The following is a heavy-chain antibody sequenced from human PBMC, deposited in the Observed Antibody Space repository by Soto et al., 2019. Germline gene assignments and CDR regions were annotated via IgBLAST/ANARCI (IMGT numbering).Heavy chain of an antibody. J-gene: IGHJ4*02. CDR2: IYHSGST. D-gene: IGHD6-19*01. V-gene: IGHV4-30-2*01. CDR1: DGSISSGCYS. CDR3: ARAGGLGAVAVDY. Sequence: PLETLSLTCGVSDGSISSGCYSWSWIRQPPGKGLEWIGYIYHSGSTYYNPSLKSRVTISVDRSKNQFSLKLSSVTAADTAVYYCARAGGLGAVAVDYWGQGTLVTVSS.